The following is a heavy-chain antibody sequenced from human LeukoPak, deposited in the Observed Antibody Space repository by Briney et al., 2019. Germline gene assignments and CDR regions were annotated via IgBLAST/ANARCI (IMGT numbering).Heavy chain of an antibody. D-gene: IGHD1-26*01. CDR3: TRAQTEVGAKYYFDY. CDR2: VRSEPYGATT. Sequence: PGRSLRLSCTASAFTFGDYAMNWVRQAPGKGLEWVDFVRSEPYGATTEYAASVKGRFTISRDDSSGIAYLQMNSLKIEDTAVYFCTRAQTEVGAKYYFDYWGQGTLVTVSS. V-gene: IGHV3-49*04. J-gene: IGHJ4*02. CDR1: AFTFGDYA.